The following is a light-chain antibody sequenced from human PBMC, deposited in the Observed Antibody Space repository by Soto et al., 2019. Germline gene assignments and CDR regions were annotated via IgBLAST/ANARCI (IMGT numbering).Light chain of an antibody. J-gene: IGKJ1*01. CDR3: QQGYGYPWT. Sequence: IPLTQSPSSRSSSFGDRVTISCRASQDISSYLAWYQQNPGKAPKLLIYLASTWPSGVPSRFSGSGSGTDFSLTISSLQNEDFAAYYCQQGYGYPWTFGQGTKVDIK. CDR2: LAS. V-gene: IGKV1-9*01. CDR1: QDISSY.